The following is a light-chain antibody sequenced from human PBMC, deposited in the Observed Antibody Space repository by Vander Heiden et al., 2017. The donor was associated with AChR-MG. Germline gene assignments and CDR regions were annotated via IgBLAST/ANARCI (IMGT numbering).Light chain of an antibody. Sequence: EIVMTQSPATLSVSPGERAPLSCRASQSVSTNLAWYQQKPGQAPRLLIYGASSRATGIPARFSGSGSGTEFTLTISSLQSEDFAVYYCQQYNNWPPWTFGQGTKVDMK. J-gene: IGKJ1*01. CDR1: QSVSTN. V-gene: IGKV3-15*01. CDR3: QQYNNWPPWT. CDR2: GAS.